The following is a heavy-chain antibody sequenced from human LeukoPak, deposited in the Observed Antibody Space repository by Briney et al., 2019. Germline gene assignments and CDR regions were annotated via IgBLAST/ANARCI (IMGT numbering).Heavy chain of an antibody. CDR1: GGSISSSSYY. D-gene: IGHD3-9*01. J-gene: IGHJ5*02. V-gene: IGHV4-39*07. CDR3: ARDLASYDILTGYQWFDP. CDR2: IYYSGST. Sequence: SETLSLTCTVSGGSISSSSYYWGWIRQPPGKGLEWIGSIYYSGSTYYNPSLKSRVTISVNTSKDQFSLKLSSVTAADTAVYYCARDLASYDILTGYQWFDPWGQGTLVTVSS.